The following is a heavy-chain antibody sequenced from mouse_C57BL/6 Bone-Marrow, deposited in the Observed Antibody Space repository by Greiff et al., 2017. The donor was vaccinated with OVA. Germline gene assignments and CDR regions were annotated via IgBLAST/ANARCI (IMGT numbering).Heavy chain of an antibody. CDR3: VIHLYYVNYVFAY. Sequence: EVQLVESGGGLVQPQASLKLSCAASGFSFNTYAMHWVSQAPGQGLEWVASIRSKSNNYATYYAFSVKDRFTISRDDSESMLYLQMNNLKTEDTAMYYCVIHLYYVNYVFAYWGQGTLVTVSA. V-gene: IGHV10-1*01. CDR2: IRSKSNNYAT. D-gene: IGHD2-1*01. CDR1: GFSFNTYA. J-gene: IGHJ3*01.